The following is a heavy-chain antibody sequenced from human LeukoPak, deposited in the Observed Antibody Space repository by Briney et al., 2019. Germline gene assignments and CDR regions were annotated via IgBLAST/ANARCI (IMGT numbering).Heavy chain of an antibody. CDR3: AKDRVLLWFGEYLDY. Sequence: SCKASGYTFTTYNIHWVRQAPGKGLEWVAFIRYDGSNKYYADSVKGRFTISRDNSKNTLYLQMNSLRAEDTAVYYCAKDRVLLWFGEYLDYWGQGTLVTVSS. D-gene: IGHD3-10*01. CDR2: IRYDGSNK. V-gene: IGHV3-30*02. CDR1: GYTFTTYN. J-gene: IGHJ4*02.